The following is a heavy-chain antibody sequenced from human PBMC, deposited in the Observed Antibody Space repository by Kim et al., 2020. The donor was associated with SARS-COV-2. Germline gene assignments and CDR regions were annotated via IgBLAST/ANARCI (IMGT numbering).Heavy chain of an antibody. Sequence: DSVKGRFTISRDNAKNTVYLQMNSLRAEDTAVYFCARGLGSCSGDSCYLAWGQGTLVTVSS. V-gene: IGHV3-74*01. CDR3: ARGLGSCSGDSCYLA. J-gene: IGHJ4*02. D-gene: IGHD2-15*01.